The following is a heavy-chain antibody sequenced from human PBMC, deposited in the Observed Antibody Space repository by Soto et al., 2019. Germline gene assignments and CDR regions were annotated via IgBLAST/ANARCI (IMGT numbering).Heavy chain of an antibody. J-gene: IGHJ4*02. CDR1: GGSISSSTYY. V-gene: IGHV4-39*01. Sequence: SETLSLTCTVSGGSISSSTYYWGWIRQPPGNGLEWIGSIYYSGNTYYNPTLKSRVTISVDTSKNQFSLKLSSVTAADPAVYYCATFEFSSTFYDFWGQGTPVTVSS. CDR3: ATFEFSSTFYDF. CDR2: IYYSGNT. D-gene: IGHD6-6*01.